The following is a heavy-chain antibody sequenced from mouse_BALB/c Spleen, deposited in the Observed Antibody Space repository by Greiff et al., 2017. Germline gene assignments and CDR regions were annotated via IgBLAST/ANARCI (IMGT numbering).Heavy chain of an antibody. Sequence: VKLQQSGAELAKPGASVKMSCKASGYTFPSYWMHWVKQRPGQGLEWIGYINPSTGYTEYNQKFKDKATLTAEKSSSTAYMQLSSLTSEDSAVYYCALYGNYAMDYWGQGTSVTVSS. D-gene: IGHD2-1*01. CDR2: INPSTGYT. CDR3: ALYGNYAMDY. V-gene: IGHV1-7*01. J-gene: IGHJ4*01. CDR1: GYTFPSYW.